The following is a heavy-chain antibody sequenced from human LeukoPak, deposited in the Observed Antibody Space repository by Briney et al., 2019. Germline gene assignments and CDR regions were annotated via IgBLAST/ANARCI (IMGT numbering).Heavy chain of an antibody. Sequence: SETLSLTCTVSGGSVNTANYYWGWLRQPPGKGLEWIGSIYYSETTYDNPSLKSRVTISIETSKNQFSLRLSSVTASDTAVYYCARQRADYYYYYVDVWGEGTTVAVS. J-gene: IGHJ6*03. CDR1: GGSVNTANYY. CDR2: IYYSETT. CDR3: ARQRADYYYYYVDV. V-gene: IGHV4-39*01.